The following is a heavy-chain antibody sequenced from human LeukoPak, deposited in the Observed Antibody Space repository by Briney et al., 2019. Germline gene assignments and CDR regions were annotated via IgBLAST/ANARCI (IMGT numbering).Heavy chain of an antibody. V-gene: IGHV3-21*01. Sequence: GRSLRLSCAASGFTFSSYSMNWVRQAPGKGLEWVSSISTSSSYIYYADSVKGRFTISRDNAKNSLSLQMNSLRAEDTAVYYCARVLYCTNGVCFHDAFDIWGQGTMVTVSS. CDR2: ISTSSSYI. CDR3: ARVLYCTNGVCFHDAFDI. J-gene: IGHJ3*02. D-gene: IGHD2-8*01. CDR1: GFTFSSYS.